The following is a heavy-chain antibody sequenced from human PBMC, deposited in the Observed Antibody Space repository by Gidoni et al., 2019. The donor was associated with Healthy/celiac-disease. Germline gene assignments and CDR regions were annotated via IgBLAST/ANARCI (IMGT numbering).Heavy chain of an antibody. CDR1: GFTFSSYE. V-gene: IGHV3-48*03. CDR2: ISSSGSTI. J-gene: IGHJ3*02. Sequence: EVQLVESGGGLVPPGGSLRLSCAASGFTFSSYEMNWVRQAPGKGLEWVSYISSSGSTIYYADSVKGRFTISRDNAKNSLYLQMNSLRAEDTAVYYCAAVDTAMVYAFDIWGQGTMVTVSS. CDR3: AAVDTAMVYAFDI. D-gene: IGHD5-18*01.